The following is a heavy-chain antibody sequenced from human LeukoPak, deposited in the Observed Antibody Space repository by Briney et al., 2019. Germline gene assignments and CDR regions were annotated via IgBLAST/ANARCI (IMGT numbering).Heavy chain of an antibody. CDR2: INPNSGNT. CDR3: ARDLDSSSYSYYMDV. J-gene: IGHJ6*03. CDR1: GYTFTSYD. D-gene: IGHD6-6*01. V-gene: IGHV1-8*01. Sequence: ASVKVSCKASGYTFTSYDINWVRQATGQGLEWMGWINPNSGNTDYAQKFQGRVTITRDTSISTAYMELSSLRSEDTAVYYCARDLDSSSYSYYMDVWGKGTTVTVSS.